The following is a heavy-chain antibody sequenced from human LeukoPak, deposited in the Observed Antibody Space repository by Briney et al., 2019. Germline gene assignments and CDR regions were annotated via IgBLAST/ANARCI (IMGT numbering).Heavy chain of an antibody. CDR3: ARTHYFDY. J-gene: IGHJ4*02. CDR2: ISSSSSTI. V-gene: IGHV3-48*01. CDR1: GFTFSSYS. Sequence: GGSLRLSCAASGFTFSSYSMNWVRQAPGKGLEWVSYISSSSSTIYYADPVKGRFTISRDNAKNSLYLQMNSLRAEDTAVYHCARTHYFDYWGQGTLVTVSS.